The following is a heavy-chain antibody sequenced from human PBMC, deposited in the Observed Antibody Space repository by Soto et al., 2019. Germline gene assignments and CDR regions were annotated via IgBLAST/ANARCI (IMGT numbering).Heavy chain of an antibody. J-gene: IGHJ4*02. Sequence: QSGGSLRLSCAASGFIFYTYSMNWVRQAPGKGLEWVSYISGSSQTIFYADSVRGRFTISRDNANNSTYLQMVSLRDEDTAVYYCARTLSWRRGPFDSWGQGTLVTVSS. CDR2: ISGSSQTI. V-gene: IGHV3-48*02. D-gene: IGHD2-15*01. CDR1: GFIFYTYS. CDR3: ARTLSWRRGPFDS.